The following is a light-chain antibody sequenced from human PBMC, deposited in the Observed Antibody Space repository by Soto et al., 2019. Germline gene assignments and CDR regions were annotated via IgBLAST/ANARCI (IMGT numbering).Light chain of an antibody. CDR3: SSYAGSNNVV. CDR2: EVS. CDR1: SSDVGGYNY. V-gene: IGLV2-8*01. Sequence: QSALTQPPSASGSPGQSVTISCTGTSSDVGGYNYVPWYQQHPGKAPKLMIYEVSKRPSGVPDRFSGSKSGNTASLTVSGLQAEDEADYYCSSYAGSNNVVFGGGTKLTV. J-gene: IGLJ2*01.